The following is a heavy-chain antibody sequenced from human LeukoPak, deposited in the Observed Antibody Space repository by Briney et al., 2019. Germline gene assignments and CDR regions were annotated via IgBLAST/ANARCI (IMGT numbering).Heavy chain of an antibody. D-gene: IGHD3-16*02. CDR3: ARLTMITFGGVIADY. CDR2: IIPILGTA. J-gene: IGHJ4*02. CDR1: GGTFSSYA. V-gene: IGHV1-69*13. Sequence: SVKVSCKASGGTFSSYAISWVRQAPGQGLEWMGGIIPILGTANYAQKFQGRVTITADESTSTAYMELSSLRSEDTAVYYCARLTMITFGGVIADYWGQGTLVTVSS.